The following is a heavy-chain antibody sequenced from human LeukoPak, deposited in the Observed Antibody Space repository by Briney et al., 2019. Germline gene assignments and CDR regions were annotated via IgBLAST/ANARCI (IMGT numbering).Heavy chain of an antibody. V-gene: IGHV4-38-2*02. CDR3: ARVPPQGDYYDSSGYCDY. CDR2: IYLGGTT. Sequence: PSETLSLTCSVSGYSISSGPYWGWIRQPPGQGLQWIASIYLGGTTYYTPSLKSRVTISVDTSKNQFSLKLSSVTAADTAVYYCARVPPQGDYYDSSGYCDYWGQGTLVTVSS. J-gene: IGHJ4*02. D-gene: IGHD3-22*01. CDR1: GYSISSGPY.